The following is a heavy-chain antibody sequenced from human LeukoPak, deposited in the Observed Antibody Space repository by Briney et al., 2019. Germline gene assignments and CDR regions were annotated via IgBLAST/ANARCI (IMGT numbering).Heavy chain of an antibody. CDR2: INHSGST. D-gene: IGHD2-15*01. CDR3: ARRPCSGGSCYFRTDAFDI. J-gene: IGHJ3*02. Sequence: SETLTLTSAVYGGSFSGYYWSWIRQPPGKGLEWIGEINHSGSTNYNPSLKSRVTISVDTSKNQFSLKLSSVTAADTAVYYCARRPCSGGSCYFRTDAFDIWGQGTMVTVSS. V-gene: IGHV4-34*01. CDR1: GGSFSGYY.